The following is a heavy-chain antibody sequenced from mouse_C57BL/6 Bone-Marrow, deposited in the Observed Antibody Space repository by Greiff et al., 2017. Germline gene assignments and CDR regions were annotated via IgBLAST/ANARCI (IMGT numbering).Heavy chain of an antibody. CDR3: ARETPYDYDNY. CDR2: IDPSDSYT. Sequence: QVQLQQPGAELVMPGASVKLSCKASGYTFTSYWMHWVKQRPGQGLEWIGEIDPSDSYTNYNQKFKGKSTLTVDKSSSTAYMQLSSLTSEDSAVYYCARETPYDYDNYWGQGTTLTVSS. V-gene: IGHV1-69*01. D-gene: IGHD2-4*01. J-gene: IGHJ2*01. CDR1: GYTFTSYW.